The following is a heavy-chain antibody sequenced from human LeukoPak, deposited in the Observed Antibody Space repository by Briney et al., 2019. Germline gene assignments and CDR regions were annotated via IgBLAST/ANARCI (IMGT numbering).Heavy chain of an antibody. CDR3: ARFPLVYDSSGYYYSWFDP. CDR2: ISSSGSTI. J-gene: IGHJ5*02. D-gene: IGHD3-22*01. V-gene: IGHV3-11*01. Sequence: GGSLRLSCAASGFTFSDYYMSWIRQAPGKGLEWVSYISSSGSTIYYADSVKGRFTISRDNAKNSLYLQMNSLRAEDTAVYYCARFPLVYDSSGYYYSWFDPWGQGTLVTVSS. CDR1: GFTFSDYY.